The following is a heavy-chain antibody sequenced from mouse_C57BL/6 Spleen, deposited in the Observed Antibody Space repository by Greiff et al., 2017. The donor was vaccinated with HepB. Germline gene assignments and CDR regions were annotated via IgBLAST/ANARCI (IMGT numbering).Heavy chain of an antibody. D-gene: IGHD1-1*01. CDR2: IYPGDGDT. J-gene: IGHJ3*01. CDR3: ASSLIITTVVAPFAY. Sequence: VQLQQSGPELVKPGASVKISCKASGYAFSSSWMNWVKQRPGKGLEWIGRIYPGDGDTNYNGKFKGKATLTADTSSSTAYMQLSSLTSEDSAVYCCASSLIITTVVAPFAYWGQGTLVTVSA. CDR1: GYAFSSSW. V-gene: IGHV1-82*01.